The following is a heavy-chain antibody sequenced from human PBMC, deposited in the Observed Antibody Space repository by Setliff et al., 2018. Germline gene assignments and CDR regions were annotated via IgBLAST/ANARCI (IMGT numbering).Heavy chain of an antibody. V-gene: IGHV4-61*09. CDR1: GVSIANTASY. Sequence: PSETLSLTCNVSGVSIANTASYWSWIRQPAGKTLEWIGQVYVGGNTYYNPSFESRVSTSVDRSNNQFSLRLRPVTAADTAVYFCARDFELLENYDIRGVFFDYWGQGTLVTVSS. J-gene: IGHJ4*01. D-gene: IGHD3-9*01. CDR2: VYVGGNT. CDR3: ARDFELLENYDIRGVFFDY.